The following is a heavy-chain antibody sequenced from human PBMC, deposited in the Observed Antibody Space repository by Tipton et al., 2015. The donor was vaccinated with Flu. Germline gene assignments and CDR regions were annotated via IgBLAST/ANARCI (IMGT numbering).Heavy chain of an antibody. Sequence: TLSLTCTVSGGSINSYYWSWIRQPAGKGLEWIGRIYTTGNTNYNPSLKSRVTMSVDTSKNQFSLKLSSVTAADTAVYYCAVGYYGRGDYWGQGTLVTVSS. V-gene: IGHV4-4*07. J-gene: IGHJ4*02. CDR1: GGSINSYY. D-gene: IGHD3-3*01. CDR3: AVGYYGRGDY. CDR2: IYTTGNT.